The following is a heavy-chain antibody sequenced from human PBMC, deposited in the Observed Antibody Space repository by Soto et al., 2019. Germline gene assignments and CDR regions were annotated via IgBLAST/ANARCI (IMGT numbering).Heavy chain of an antibody. V-gene: IGHV3-74*01. Sequence: PGRSLRLSFAASGFTFTNYWMHWVRQVPGKGLVWVSRIDGVGTGTSYSDSVRGRFTISRDNADNMLYLQMNSLRAEDTAVYYCTTVFEYWGKG. CDR1: GFTFTNYW. CDR2: IDGVGTGT. J-gene: IGHJ4*02. CDR3: TTVFEY.